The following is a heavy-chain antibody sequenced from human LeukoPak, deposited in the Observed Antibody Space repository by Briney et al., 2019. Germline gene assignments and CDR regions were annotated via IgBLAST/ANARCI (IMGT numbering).Heavy chain of an antibody. D-gene: IGHD3-22*01. Sequence: GGSLRLSCAASGFTFSSYAMSWVRRAPGKGLEWVSAISGSGGSTYYADSVKGRFTISRDNSKNTLYLQMNSLRAEDTAVYYCAKDYYYDSSGYYPPGFDYWGQGTLVTVSS. CDR1: GFTFSSYA. CDR3: AKDYYYDSSGYYPPGFDY. CDR2: ISGSGGST. V-gene: IGHV3-23*01. J-gene: IGHJ4*02.